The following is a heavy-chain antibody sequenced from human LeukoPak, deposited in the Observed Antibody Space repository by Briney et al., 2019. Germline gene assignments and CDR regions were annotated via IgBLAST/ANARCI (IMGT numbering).Heavy chain of an antibody. CDR2: IYSGGST. D-gene: IGHD6-13*01. V-gene: IGHV3-53*01. J-gene: IGHJ5*02. CDR1: GFTVSSNY. CDR3: ANPGIAAAGVWFDP. Sequence: PGGSLRLSCAASGFTVSSNYMSWVRQAPGKGLEWVSVIYSGGSTYYADSVKGRFTISRDNSKNTLYLQMNSLRAEDTAVYYCANPGIAAAGVWFDPWAREPWSPSPQ.